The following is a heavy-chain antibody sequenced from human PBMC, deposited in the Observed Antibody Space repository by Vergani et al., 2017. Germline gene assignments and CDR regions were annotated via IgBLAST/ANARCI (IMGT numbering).Heavy chain of an antibody. CDR2: FSGGIETT. J-gene: IGHJ4*02. CDR3: VKETLGTCMDVTCYYFDA. Sequence: EVQLVESGGGLVQPGGSLRLSCAASGFTFNKYAMSWIRHLPGKGLEWVATFSGGIETTYHAESVRGRFTISRDNSKNTVFLQMNGLRDEDTAVYHCVKETLGTCMDVTCYYFDAWGQGSLVTVSS. CDR1: GFTFNKYA. D-gene: IGHD2-8*01. V-gene: IGHV3-23*04.